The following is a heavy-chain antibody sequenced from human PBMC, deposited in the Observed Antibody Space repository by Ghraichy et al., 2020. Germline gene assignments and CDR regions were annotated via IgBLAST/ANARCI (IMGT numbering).Heavy chain of an antibody. CDR1: GFTFSSYA. J-gene: IGHJ3*02. V-gene: IGHV3-23*01. CDR2: ISGSGGST. CDR3: AKDFPFDYGSGSYHDAFDI. Sequence: GALRLSCAASGFTFSSYAMSWVRQAPGKGLEWVSAISGSGGSTYYADSVKGRITISRDNSKNTLYLQMNSLRAEDTAVYYCAKDFPFDYGSGSYHDAFDIWGQGTMVTVSS. D-gene: IGHD3-10*01.